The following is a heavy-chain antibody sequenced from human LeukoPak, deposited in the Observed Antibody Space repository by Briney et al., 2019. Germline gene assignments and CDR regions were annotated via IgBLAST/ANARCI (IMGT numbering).Heavy chain of an antibody. CDR3: LGYCSSTSCQNDY. CDR1: GGSISSGSYY. J-gene: IGHJ4*02. Sequence: SQTLSLTCTVSGGSISSGSYYWSWIRQPAGKGREWIGRIYTSGSTNYNPSLKSRVTISVDTSKNQFSLKLSSVTAADTAVYYCLGYCSSTSCQNDYWGPGTLVTVSS. V-gene: IGHV4-61*02. CDR2: IYTSGST. D-gene: IGHD2-2*01.